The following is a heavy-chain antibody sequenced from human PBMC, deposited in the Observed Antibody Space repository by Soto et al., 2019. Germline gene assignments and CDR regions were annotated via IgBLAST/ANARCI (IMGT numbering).Heavy chain of an antibody. V-gene: IGHV1-2*04. CDR1: GYTFTGYA. CDR3: ARGGTVVTDAFDI. D-gene: IGHD2-15*01. Sequence: ASVKVSCKTSGYTFTGYAMHWVRQAPGQGLEWMGWINPNSGGTNYAQKFQGWVTMTRDTSISTAYMELSRLRSDDTAVYYCARGGTVVTDAFDIWGQGTMVTVSS. J-gene: IGHJ3*02. CDR2: INPNSGGT.